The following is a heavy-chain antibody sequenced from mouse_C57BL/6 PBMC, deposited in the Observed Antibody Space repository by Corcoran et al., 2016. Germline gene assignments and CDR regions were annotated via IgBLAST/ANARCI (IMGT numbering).Heavy chain of an antibody. Sequence: QIQLVQSGPELKKPGESVKISCKASGYTFTTYGMSWVKQAPGKGLKWMGWINTYSGVPTYADDFKGRFAFSLETSASTAYLQINNLKNADTATYFCARTTTVVREDYWGQGTSVTVSS. CDR3: ARTTTVVREDY. J-gene: IGHJ4*01. CDR2: INTYSGVP. V-gene: IGHV9-3*01. CDR1: GYTFTTYG. D-gene: IGHD1-1*01.